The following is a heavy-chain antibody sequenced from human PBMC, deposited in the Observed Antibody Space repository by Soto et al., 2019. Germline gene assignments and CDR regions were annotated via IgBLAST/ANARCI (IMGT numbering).Heavy chain of an antibody. CDR1: GYSFTSYW. J-gene: IGHJ6*02. Sequence: GESLKIACKGSGYSFTSYWISWVRQMPGKGLEWMGRIDPSDSYTNYSPSFQGHVTISADKSISTAYLQWSSLKASDTAMYYCARLDYYDSSGYYGSPYYYGMDVWGQGTTVTVSS. V-gene: IGHV5-10-1*01. CDR2: IDPSDSYT. CDR3: ARLDYYDSSGYYGSPYYYGMDV. D-gene: IGHD3-22*01.